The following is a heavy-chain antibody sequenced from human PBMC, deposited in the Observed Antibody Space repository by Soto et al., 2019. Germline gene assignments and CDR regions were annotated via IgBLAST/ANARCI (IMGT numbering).Heavy chain of an antibody. J-gene: IGHJ1*01. CDR1: GGSISSGGYY. CDR2: IYYSGST. Sequence: SETLSLTCAVSGGSISSGGYYWSWIRQHPGKGLEWIGYIYYSGSTYYNPSLKSRVTISVDTSKNQFSLKLSSVTAADTAVYYCARDCRYYYDSSGYCRWGQGTLVTVSS. D-gene: IGHD3-22*01. CDR3: ARDCRYYYDSSGYCR. V-gene: IGHV4-31*11.